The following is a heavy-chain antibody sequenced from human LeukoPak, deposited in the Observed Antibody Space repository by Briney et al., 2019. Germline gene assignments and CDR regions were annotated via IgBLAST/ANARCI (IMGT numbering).Heavy chain of an antibody. CDR2: ISSSGSTI. CDR3: ARELGYCSGGSCYSSFDY. D-gene: IGHD2-15*01. CDR1: GFTFSDYY. Sequence: GGSLRLSCAASGFTFSDYYMSWIRQAPGKGLEWVSYISSSGSTIYYADSVKGRFTISRDNSKNTLYLQMNSLRAEDTAVYYCARELGYCSGGSCYSSFDYWGQGTLVTVSS. J-gene: IGHJ4*02. V-gene: IGHV3-11*04.